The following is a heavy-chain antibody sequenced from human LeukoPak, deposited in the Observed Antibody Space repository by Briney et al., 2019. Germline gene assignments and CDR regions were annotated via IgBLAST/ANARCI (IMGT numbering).Heavy chain of an antibody. CDR3: TRQERGFGTRHYYMDV. D-gene: IGHD3-10*01. CDR2: IRSKGNSYAT. V-gene: IGHV3-73*01. Sequence: PGGSLRLSCAASGFTFSGSAMHWVRQASGKGLEGVGRIRSKGNSYATAYAASVKGRFTISRDDSKNTAYLQMNSLKTEDTAVYYCTRQERGFGTRHYYMDVWGKGTTVTVSS. CDR1: GFTFSGSA. J-gene: IGHJ6*03.